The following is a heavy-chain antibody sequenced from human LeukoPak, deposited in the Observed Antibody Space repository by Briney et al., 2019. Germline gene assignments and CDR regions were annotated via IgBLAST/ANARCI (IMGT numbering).Heavy chain of an antibody. CDR3: ASQPRDSSSWYGRDDAFDI. CDR2: INHSGST. CDR1: GGSSRGYY. D-gene: IGHD6-13*01. J-gene: IGHJ3*02. Sequence: SETLSLTCAVYGGSSRGYYWSWIRHPPGKGLEWIGEINHSGSTNYNPSLKSRVTISVDTSKNQFSLKLSSVTAADTAVYYCASQPRDSSSWYGRDDAFDIWGQGTVVTVSS. V-gene: IGHV4-34*01.